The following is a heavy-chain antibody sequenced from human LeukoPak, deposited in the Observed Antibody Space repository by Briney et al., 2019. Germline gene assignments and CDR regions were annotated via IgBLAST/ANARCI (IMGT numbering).Heavy chain of an antibody. V-gene: IGHV3-66*01. CDR3: ARENTLFLWFGEQTYYSGMDV. CDR1: GFTVSSNY. J-gene: IGHJ6*02. Sequence: GGSLRLSCAASGFTVSSNYMSWVRQAPGKGLEWVSVIYSGGSTYYADSVKGRFTISRDNSKNTLYLQMNSLRAEDTAVYYCARENTLFLWFGEQTYYSGMDVWGQGTTVTVSS. CDR2: IYSGGST. D-gene: IGHD3-10*01.